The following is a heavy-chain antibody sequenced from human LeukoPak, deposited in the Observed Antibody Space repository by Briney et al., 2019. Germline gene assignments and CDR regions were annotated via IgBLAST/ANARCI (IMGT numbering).Heavy chain of an antibody. J-gene: IGHJ4*02. CDR1: GGSFSGYY. V-gene: IGHV4-34*01. CDR3: SYYDSSGYQDY. Sequence: TSETLFLTCAVYGGSFSGYYWSWIRQPPVKGLEWIGEINHSGSTNYNPSLKSRVTISVDTSKNQFSLKLSSVTAADTAVYYCSYYDSSGYQDYWGQGTLVTVSS. D-gene: IGHD3-22*01. CDR2: INHSGST.